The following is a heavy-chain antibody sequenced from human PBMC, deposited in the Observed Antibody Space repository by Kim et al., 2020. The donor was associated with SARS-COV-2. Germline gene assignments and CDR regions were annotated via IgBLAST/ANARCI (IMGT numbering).Heavy chain of an antibody. Sequence: GGSLRLSCAASGFTFSSYSMNWVRQAPGKGLEWVSYISSSSSTIYYADSVKGRFTISRDNAKNSLYLQMNSLRDEDTAVYYCAREGARNRLKYFWQARGYFDYWRQGTLVTVSS. D-gene: IGHD3-3*01. V-gene: IGHV3-48*02. CDR1: GFTFSSYS. J-gene: IGHJ4*02. CDR3: AREGARNRLKYFWQARGYFDY. CDR2: ISSSSSTI.